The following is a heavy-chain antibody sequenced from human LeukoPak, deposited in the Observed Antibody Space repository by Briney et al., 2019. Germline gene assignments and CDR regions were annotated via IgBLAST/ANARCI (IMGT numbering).Heavy chain of an antibody. CDR1: GDSISSYY. Sequence: SETLSLTCTVSGDSISSYYWSWIRQPPGKGLEWIGYIYYSGSTNYNPSLKSRVTISVDTSKNQFSLKLSSVTAADTAVYYCARDFYRGYDYWGQGTLVTVSS. J-gene: IGHJ4*02. CDR3: ARDFYRGYDY. V-gene: IGHV4-59*01. CDR2: IYYSGST. D-gene: IGHD5-18*01.